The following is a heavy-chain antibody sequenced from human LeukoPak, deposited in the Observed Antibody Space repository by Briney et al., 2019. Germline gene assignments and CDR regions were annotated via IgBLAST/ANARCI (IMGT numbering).Heavy chain of an antibody. CDR1: GGTFSSYA. CDR3: ARGGCSSTSCSLGY. Sequence: ASVKVSCKASGGTFSSYAISWVRQAPGQGLEWMGGIIPIFGTANYAQKFQGRVTITTDESTSTAYMELSSLRSEDTAVYYCARGGCSSTSCSLGYWGQGTLVTVSS. J-gene: IGHJ4*02. CDR2: IIPIFGTA. D-gene: IGHD2-2*01. V-gene: IGHV1-69*05.